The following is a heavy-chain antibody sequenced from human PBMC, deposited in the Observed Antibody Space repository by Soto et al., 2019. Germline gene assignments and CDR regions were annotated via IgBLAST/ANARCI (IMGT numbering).Heavy chain of an antibody. J-gene: IGHJ3*01. CDR1: GGSISSSGYY. Sequence: SETLSLTCTVSGGSISSSGYYCSWIRQHPGKGLEWIGYIYYTGRTYYNPSLTSRVTVSLDRSKNQFSLRLTSVTAADTAVYYCASSYSSINFDFWGPGSMVTVSS. V-gene: IGHV4-31*03. D-gene: IGHD6-19*01. CDR2: IYYTGRT. CDR3: ASSYSSINFDF.